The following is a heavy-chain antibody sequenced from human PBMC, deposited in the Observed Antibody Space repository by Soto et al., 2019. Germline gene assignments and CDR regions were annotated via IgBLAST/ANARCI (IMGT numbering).Heavy chain of an antibody. CDR2: IGSGGSP. CDR1: GFTFSTCT. CDR3: AREVRPVVRREYDY. Sequence: EVQLVESGGGLVKPGGSLRLSCAVSGFTFSTCTMNWVRQAPGKGLEWVSSIGSGGSPYYADSVKGRFTISRDNAKNSLYLQMNSLRAEDTAVYYCAREVRPVVRREYDYWGQGTLVTVSS. V-gene: IGHV3-21*06. D-gene: IGHD2-15*01. J-gene: IGHJ4*02.